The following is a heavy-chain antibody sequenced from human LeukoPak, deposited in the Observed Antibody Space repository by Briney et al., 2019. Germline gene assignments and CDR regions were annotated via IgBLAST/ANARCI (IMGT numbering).Heavy chain of an antibody. J-gene: IGHJ4*02. CDR1: GFPLSGYS. Sequence: GGSLSLSCAASGFPLSGYSMNWVRQAPGKGLEWVSSIASSTNYIYYADSVKGRFTISSDNARNSLYLQMNSLRAEDTAVYYCVRVGYCSSSTCRNYFDYWGQGTLVTVSS. D-gene: IGHD2-2*01. CDR2: IASSTNYI. V-gene: IGHV3-21*01. CDR3: VRVGYCSSSTCRNYFDY.